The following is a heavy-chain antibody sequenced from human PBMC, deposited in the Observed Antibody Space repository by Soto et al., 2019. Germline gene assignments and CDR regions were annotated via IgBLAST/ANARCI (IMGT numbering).Heavy chain of an antibody. Sequence: QVQLVQSGAEVKKPGSSVKVSCKASGGTFSSYAINWVRQAPGQGLEWMGGIIPIFGTANYAQKFQGRVTITADESTSTAYMELSSLRSEDTAVYYCARGVSTTVTYRLVYGMDVWGQGTTVTVSS. V-gene: IGHV1-69*12. CDR3: ARGVSTTVTYRLVYGMDV. CDR1: GGTFSSYA. CDR2: IIPIFGTA. D-gene: IGHD4-4*01. J-gene: IGHJ6*02.